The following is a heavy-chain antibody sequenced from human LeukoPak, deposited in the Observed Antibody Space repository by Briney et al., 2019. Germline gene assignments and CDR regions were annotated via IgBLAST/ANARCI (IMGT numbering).Heavy chain of an antibody. V-gene: IGHV1-18*01. Sequence: GASVKVSCKASGYTFTSYGISWVRQAPGQGLEWMGWISDYNGNTNYAQKLQGRVTMTTDTSTSTAYMELRSLRSDDTAVYYCAREIVVVPAAEKDDAFDIWGQGTMVTVSS. CDR3: AREIVVVPAAEKDDAFDI. D-gene: IGHD2-2*01. CDR1: GYTFTSYG. J-gene: IGHJ3*02. CDR2: ISDYNGNT.